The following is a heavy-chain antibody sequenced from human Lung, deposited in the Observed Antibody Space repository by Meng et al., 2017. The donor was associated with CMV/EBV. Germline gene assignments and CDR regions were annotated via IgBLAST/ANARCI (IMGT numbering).Heavy chain of an antibody. Sequence: SXTXSLXCAISGASVSSNSAAWNWIRQSPSRGLEWLGRTYYRSKWYNDYAVSVKSRITINPDTSKNQFSLQLNSVTPEDTAVYYCAREGPTVTPLDYWCQGTLVTVSS. CDR3: AREGPTVTPLDY. CDR2: TYYRSKWYN. D-gene: IGHD4-17*01. V-gene: IGHV6-1*01. CDR1: GASVSSNSAA. J-gene: IGHJ4*02.